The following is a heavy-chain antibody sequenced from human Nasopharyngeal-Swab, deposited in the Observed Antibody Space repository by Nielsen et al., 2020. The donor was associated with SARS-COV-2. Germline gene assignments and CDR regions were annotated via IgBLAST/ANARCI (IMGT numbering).Heavy chain of an antibody. Sequence: GESLKISCAASGFTFSSYAMSWVRQAPGKGLEWVSAISGSGGSTYYADSVEGRFTISRDNSKNTLYLRMNSLRAEDTAVYYCAKGGAGYSGYDDYWGQGTLVTVSS. CDR1: GFTFSSYA. D-gene: IGHD5-12*01. CDR3: AKGGAGYSGYDDY. V-gene: IGHV3-23*01. CDR2: ISGSGGST. J-gene: IGHJ4*02.